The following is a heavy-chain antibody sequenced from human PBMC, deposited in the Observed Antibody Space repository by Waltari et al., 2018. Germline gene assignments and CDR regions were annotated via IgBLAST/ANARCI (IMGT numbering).Heavy chain of an antibody. V-gene: IGHV3-7*01. D-gene: IGHD3-16*01. CDR2: IKPDGSEK. Sequence: EVQLVESGGALVQPGGSVRLSCAASGFTFSTTWMCWVRQTPGKGLEGVANIKPDGSEKYYVDSVKGRFTISRDNAKNSLYLQMNSLRAEDTAVYFCASGGGRPFDYWGQGTLVTVSS. CDR3: ASGGGRPFDY. J-gene: IGHJ4*02. CDR1: GFTFSTTW.